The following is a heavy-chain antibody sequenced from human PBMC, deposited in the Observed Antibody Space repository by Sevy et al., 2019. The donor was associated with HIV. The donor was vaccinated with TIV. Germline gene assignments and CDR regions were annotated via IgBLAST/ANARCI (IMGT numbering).Heavy chain of an antibody. CDR3: AREAVAGRSGPWKADYYYAGMDV. CDR1: GFIFSDYW. V-gene: IGHV3-7*01. Sequence: GGSLRLSCVASGFIFSDYWMTWVRQAPGKGLEWVANIKQDGNEKYYMDSAKGRFTISGDNAKNSVYLQVNSLRAEDTAGYYCAREAVAGRSGPWKADYYYAGMDVWGQGTTVTVSS. D-gene: IGHD6-19*01. J-gene: IGHJ6*02. CDR2: IKQDGNEK.